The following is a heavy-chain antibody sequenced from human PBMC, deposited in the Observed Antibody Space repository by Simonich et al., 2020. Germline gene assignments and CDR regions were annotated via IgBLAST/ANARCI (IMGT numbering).Heavy chain of an antibody. CDR1: GGSFSGYY. J-gene: IGHJ3*02. V-gene: IGHV4-34*01. CDR3: ARLSSRSDAFDI. Sequence: QVQLQQWGAGLLKPSETLSLTCAVYGGSFSGYYWSWIRQPPGKGLGWIGSIYYSGSTYYNPSLKSRVTISVDTSKNQFSLKLSSVTAADTAVYYCARLSSRSDAFDIWGQGTMVTVSS. CDR2: IYYSGST.